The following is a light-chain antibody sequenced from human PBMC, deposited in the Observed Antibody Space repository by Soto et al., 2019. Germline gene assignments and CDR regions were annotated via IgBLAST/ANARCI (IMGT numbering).Light chain of an antibody. CDR1: TSVISSY. Sequence: EIWLTQSPGTLYLSPGERDPLSCRSSTSVISSYLIWYQQKPGQAPRLLIYGASSRATGVPDRFSGGGSGTDFTLTLSRLEPEDFAVYYCQHFVNSLTWTFGQGTKVEI. J-gene: IGKJ1*01. CDR3: QHFVNSLTWT. V-gene: IGKV3-20*01. CDR2: GAS.